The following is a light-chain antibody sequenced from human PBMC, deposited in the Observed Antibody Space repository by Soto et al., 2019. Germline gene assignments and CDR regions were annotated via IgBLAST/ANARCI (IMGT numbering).Light chain of an antibody. Sequence: QSALTQPASVSGSPGQSITISCTGTSSDVGGYNYVSWYQQHPGKAPKLMIYDVSDRPSGVSNRFSGSKSGNTASLTISGLQEEDEDDYYCSSDTSSSNWVFGGGTKLTVL. J-gene: IGLJ3*02. CDR3: SSDTSSSNWV. CDR1: SSDVGGYNY. CDR2: DVS. V-gene: IGLV2-14*03.